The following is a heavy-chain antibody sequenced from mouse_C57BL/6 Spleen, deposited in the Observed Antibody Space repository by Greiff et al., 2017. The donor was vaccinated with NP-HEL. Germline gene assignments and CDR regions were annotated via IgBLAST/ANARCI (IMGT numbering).Heavy chain of an antibody. J-gene: IGHJ2*01. Sequence: VQLQQSGPELVKPGASVKISCKASGYAFSSSWMNWVKQRPGKGLEWIGRIYPGDGDTNYNGKFKGKATLTADKSSSTAYMQLSSLTSEDSAVYFCAYGYDSGYYLDYWGQGTTLTVSS. D-gene: IGHD2-2*01. CDR1: GYAFSSSW. CDR2: IYPGDGDT. V-gene: IGHV1-82*01. CDR3: AYGYDSGYYLDY.